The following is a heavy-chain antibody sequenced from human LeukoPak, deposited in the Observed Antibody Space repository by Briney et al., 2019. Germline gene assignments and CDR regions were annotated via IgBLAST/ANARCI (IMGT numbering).Heavy chain of an antibody. CDR2: IIPIFGTA. Sequence: GASVKVSCKASGGTFSSYAISWVRQAPGQGLEWMGGIIPIFGTANYAQKFQGRVTITADESTSTAYMELSSLRSEDTAVYYCARSGYDRYYYYYYMDVWGKGTTVTVSS. J-gene: IGHJ6*03. V-gene: IGHV1-69*13. CDR3: ARSGYDRYYYYYYMDV. CDR1: GGTFSSYA. D-gene: IGHD5-12*01.